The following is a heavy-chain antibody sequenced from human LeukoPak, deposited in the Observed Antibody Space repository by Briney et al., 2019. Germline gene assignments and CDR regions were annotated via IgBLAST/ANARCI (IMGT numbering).Heavy chain of an antibody. D-gene: IGHD2-21*02. CDR1: GGSFSGYY. CDR3: ARVSGDDSGHFHL. Sequence: SETLSLTCAVYGGSFSGYYWSWIRQPPGKGLEWIGSIYHTKTTSYNPSLTSRVTISVDTSKIQFSLRLSSVTAADTAVYYCARVSGDDSGHFHLWGQGTLVTVSS. CDR2: IYHTKTT. V-gene: IGHV4-34*01. J-gene: IGHJ1*01.